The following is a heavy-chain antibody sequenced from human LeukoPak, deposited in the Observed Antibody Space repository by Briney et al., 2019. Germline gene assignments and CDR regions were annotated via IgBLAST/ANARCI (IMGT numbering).Heavy chain of an antibody. CDR3: AREDCSSTSCYSGSPYYFDY. Sequence: GGSVRLSCGACGFHFSSYWLRWLGPPPGKGGEGVAYIKQYGSEKYYVDSVKGRFTISRDNAKTSLYLQMNSLRAEDTAVYYCAREDCSSTSCYSGSPYYFDYWGQGTLVTVSS. CDR2: IKQYGSEK. J-gene: IGHJ4*02. V-gene: IGHV3-7*01. CDR1: GFHFSSYW. D-gene: IGHD2-2*02.